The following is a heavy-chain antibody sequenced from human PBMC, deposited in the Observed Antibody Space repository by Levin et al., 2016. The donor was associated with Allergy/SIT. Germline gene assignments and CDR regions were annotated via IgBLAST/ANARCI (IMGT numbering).Heavy chain of an antibody. Sequence: WVRQAPGQGLEWMGIINPSGGSTSYAQKFQGRVTMTRDTSTSTVYMELSSLRSEDTAVYYCARDPTYYYDSSGYYYRAYGMDVWGQGTTVTVSS. D-gene: IGHD3-22*01. CDR3: ARDPTYYYDSSGYYYRAYGMDV. V-gene: IGHV1-46*01. J-gene: IGHJ6*02. CDR2: INPSGGST.